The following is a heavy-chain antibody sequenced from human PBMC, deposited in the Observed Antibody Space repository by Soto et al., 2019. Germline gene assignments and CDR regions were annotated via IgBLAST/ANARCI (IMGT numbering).Heavy chain of an antibody. J-gene: IGHJ4*02. CDR3: ARRGSGHTFDY. Sequence: LSLTCAVSGASVSRIGFHWGWIRQPPGQGLEWIGSIYDAGTTFYNPSLKSRVTISADTSKNHFSLRLSSVTAADTAVYYCARRGSGHTFDYWGQGTLVTVSS. CDR2: IYDAGTT. CDR1: GASVSRIGFH. V-gene: IGHV4-39*01. D-gene: IGHD3-10*01.